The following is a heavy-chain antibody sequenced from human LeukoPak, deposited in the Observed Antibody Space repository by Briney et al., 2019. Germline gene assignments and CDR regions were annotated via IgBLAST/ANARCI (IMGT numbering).Heavy chain of an antibody. Sequence: SETLSLTCTVSTGAISGYYWSWIRQPPGKGLEWIGYIYYSGSTNYNPSLQSRVTVSVDTSNNQFSLRLRSVTAADTAVYYCVRQRGRRVWFDPWGQGTLVTVSS. CDR2: IYYSGST. CDR1: TGAISGYY. CDR3: VRQRGRRVWFDP. J-gene: IGHJ5*02. V-gene: IGHV4-59*08. D-gene: IGHD3-10*01.